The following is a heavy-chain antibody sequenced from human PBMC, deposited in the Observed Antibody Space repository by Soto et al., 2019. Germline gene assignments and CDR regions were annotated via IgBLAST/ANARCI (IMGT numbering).Heavy chain of an antibody. CDR1: GYTFTNFG. D-gene: IGHD5-12*01. J-gene: IGHJ4*02. Sequence: QVQLVQSGAEVKKPGASVKVSCKTSGYTFTNFGISWVRQAPGQGLEWMGWISAYNGNTNYAQNFQGRVTMTTDTSTSTAYMDLISLWSDDTGVYYCARGGAPIHYWGQGTLVTVSS. CDR3: ARGGAPIHY. CDR2: ISAYNGNT. V-gene: IGHV1-18*01.